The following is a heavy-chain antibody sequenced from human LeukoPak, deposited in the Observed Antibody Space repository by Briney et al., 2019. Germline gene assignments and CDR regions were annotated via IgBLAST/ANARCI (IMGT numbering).Heavy chain of an antibody. D-gene: IGHD3-10*01. Sequence: VASVKVPCKASGYTFTSNGISWVRQAPGQGLEWMAWISTYNGNTNYAQKLQGRVTMTTDTSTSTACMELRSLTSDDTAVYYCARDYYGSGSYPYFDYWGQGTLVTVSS. CDR3: ARDYYGSGSYPYFDY. CDR1: GYTFTSNG. CDR2: ISTYNGNT. J-gene: IGHJ4*02. V-gene: IGHV1-18*01.